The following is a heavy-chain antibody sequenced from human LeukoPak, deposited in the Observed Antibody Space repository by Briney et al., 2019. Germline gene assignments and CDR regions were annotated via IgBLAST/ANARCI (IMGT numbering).Heavy chain of an antibody. CDR2: ISGSGASS. CDR3: AKSGGSSYPFDR. J-gene: IGHJ4*02. Sequence: GGSLRLSCAATGFDFSSYDMTWVRQAPGKGLEWVSQISGSGASSYYADSVKGRFTISRDKTRNTPFLQMNSLRAEDTAVYYCAKSGGSSYPFDRWGQGTRVTVSS. CDR1: GFDFSSYD. V-gene: IGHV3-23*01. D-gene: IGHD6-6*01.